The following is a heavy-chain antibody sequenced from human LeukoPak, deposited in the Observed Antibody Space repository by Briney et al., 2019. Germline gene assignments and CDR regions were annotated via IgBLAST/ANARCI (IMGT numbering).Heavy chain of an antibody. CDR3: AKDSSGWYPPQFDY. CDR2: ISYDGSNK. V-gene: IGHV3-30*18. Sequence: PGRSLRLSCAASGFTFSSYGMHWVRQAPGKGLEWVAVISYDGSNKYYADSVKGRFTISRDNSKNTLYLQMNSLRVEDTAVYYCAKDSSGWYPPQFDYWGQGTLVTVSS. J-gene: IGHJ4*02. CDR1: GFTFSSYG. D-gene: IGHD6-19*01.